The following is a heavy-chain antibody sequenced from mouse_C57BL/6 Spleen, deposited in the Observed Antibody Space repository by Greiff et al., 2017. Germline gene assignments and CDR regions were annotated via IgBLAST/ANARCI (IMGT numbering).Heavy chain of an antibody. Sequence: QVQLQQSGAELVRPGASVTLSCKASGYTFTAYEMHWVKQTPVHGLEWIGAIDTETGGNAYNQKFQGQAILTADKSSSTAYMELRSLTSEDSAVYYCTRESGTGTEVNYLDYWGQGTTLTVSS. D-gene: IGHD4-1*01. J-gene: IGHJ2*01. CDR2: IDTETGGN. CDR1: GYTFTAYE. CDR3: TRESGTGTEVNYLDY. V-gene: IGHV1-15*01.